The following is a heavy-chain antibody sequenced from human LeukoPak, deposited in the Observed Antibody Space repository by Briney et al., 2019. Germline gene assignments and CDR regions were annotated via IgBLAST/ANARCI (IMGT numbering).Heavy chain of an antibody. Sequence: SETLSLTCSVSGGSVSSNHHYWGWIRQPPGKGLEWIGTIHYSGIIYYKSSLNSRVTISLDTSKNQFSLKLTSVTAADTAVYYCASGYAEVLLVAEYFEDWGQGALVSVS. CDR3: ASGYAEVLLVAEYFED. D-gene: IGHD2-2*01. CDR1: GGSVSSNHHY. J-gene: IGHJ1*01. V-gene: IGHV4-39*01. CDR2: IHYSGII.